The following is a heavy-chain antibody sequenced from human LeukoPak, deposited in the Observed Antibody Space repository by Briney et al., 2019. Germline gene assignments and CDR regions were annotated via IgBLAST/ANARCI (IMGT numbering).Heavy chain of an antibody. CDR2: IYYSGRT. V-gene: IGHV4-59*01. Sequence: SETLSLTCTVSGGSISSYYWSWIRQPPGKVLEWIGYIYYSGRTNYNPSLKSRVTISVDTSKNQFSLKLSTVTAADTAVYYCARALSRYYDFWSGYSELAYDAFDIWGQGTMVTVSS. CDR3: ARALSRYYDFWSGYSELAYDAFDI. J-gene: IGHJ3*02. D-gene: IGHD3-3*01. CDR1: GGSISSYY.